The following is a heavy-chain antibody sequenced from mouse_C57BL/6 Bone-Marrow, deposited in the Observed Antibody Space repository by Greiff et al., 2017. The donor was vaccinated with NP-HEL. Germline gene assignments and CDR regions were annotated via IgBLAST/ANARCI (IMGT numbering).Heavy chain of an antibody. D-gene: IGHD1-1*02. CDR1: GYTFTDYY. CDR3: ARRWLAWFAY. CDR2: INPYNGGT. Sequence: DVKLQESGPVLVKPGASVKMSCKASGYTFTDYYMNWVKQSHGKSLEWIGVINPYNGGTSYNQKFKGKATLTVDKSSSTAYMELNSLTSEDSAVYYCARRWLAWFAYWGQGTLVTVSA. V-gene: IGHV1-19*01. J-gene: IGHJ3*01.